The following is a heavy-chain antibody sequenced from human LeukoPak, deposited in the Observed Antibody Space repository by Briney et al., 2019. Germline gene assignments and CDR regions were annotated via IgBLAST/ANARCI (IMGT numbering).Heavy chain of an antibody. Sequence: ASVKVSCKASGYTFTSYGISWVRQAPGQGLEWMGWISAYNGNTNYAQKLQGRVTMTTDTSTSTAYMELRSLKSDDTAVYYCAREYQLLSPFDYWGQGTLVTVSS. CDR3: AREYQLLSPFDY. CDR2: ISAYNGNT. V-gene: IGHV1-18*04. J-gene: IGHJ4*02. CDR1: GYTFTSYG. D-gene: IGHD2-2*01.